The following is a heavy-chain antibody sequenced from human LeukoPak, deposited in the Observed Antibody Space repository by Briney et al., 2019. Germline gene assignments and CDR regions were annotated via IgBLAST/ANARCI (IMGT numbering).Heavy chain of an antibody. J-gene: IGHJ3*02. CDR1: GGTFSSYA. Sequence: GSSVKVPCKASGGTFSSYAISWVRQAPGQGLEWMGGIIPIFGTANYAQKFQGRVTITADESTSTAYMELSSLRSEDTAVYYCAGNIVLMVYAIGHMNAFDIWGQGTMVTVSS. D-gene: IGHD2-8*01. CDR2: IIPIFGTA. V-gene: IGHV1-69*01. CDR3: AGNIVLMVYAIGHMNAFDI.